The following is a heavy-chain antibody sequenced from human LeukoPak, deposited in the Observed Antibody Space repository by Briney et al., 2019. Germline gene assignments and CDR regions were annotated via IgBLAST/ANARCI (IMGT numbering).Heavy chain of an antibody. Sequence: ASVKVSCKASGYTFTSYYMHWVRQAPGQGLEWMGIINPSGGSTSYAQKLQGRVTMTRDTSTSTVYMELSSLRSEDTAVYYCARDLIRLPQSGYSYGYHWYYFDYWGQGTLVTVSP. CDR1: GYTFTSYY. V-gene: IGHV1-46*01. CDR3: ARDLIRLPQSGYSYGYHWYYFDY. D-gene: IGHD5-18*01. CDR2: INPSGGST. J-gene: IGHJ4*02.